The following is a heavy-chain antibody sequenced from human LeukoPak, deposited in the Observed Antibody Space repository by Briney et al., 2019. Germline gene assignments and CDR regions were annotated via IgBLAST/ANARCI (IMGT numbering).Heavy chain of an antibody. Sequence: GGSLRLSCAASGFTFSSYSMNWVRQAPGKGLEWVSSISSSSSYIYYADSVKGRFTISRDNAKNSLYLQMNSLRAEDTAVYYCARVGQWLWVSLLPSDGMDVWGQGTTVTVSS. CDR1: GFTFSSYS. CDR2: ISSSSSYI. CDR3: ARVGQWLWVSLLPSDGMDV. J-gene: IGHJ6*02. D-gene: IGHD6-19*01. V-gene: IGHV3-21*01.